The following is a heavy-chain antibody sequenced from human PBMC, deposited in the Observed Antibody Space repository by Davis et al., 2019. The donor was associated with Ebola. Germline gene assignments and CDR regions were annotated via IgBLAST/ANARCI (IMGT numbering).Heavy chain of an antibody. V-gene: IGHV2-5*02. CDR2: IYWDGDM. CDR1: GFSLSASAVG. D-gene: IGHD1-1*01. CDR3: AYRPRGGYFDP. J-gene: IGHJ5*02. Sequence: SGPTLVKPTQTLTLTCTFSGFSLSASAVGVTWIRQPPGKALEWLATIYWDGDMLYSPSLKNRLSITKDESKNQVVLTMTNMDPVDTATYYCAYRPRGGYFDPWGQGTLVTVS.